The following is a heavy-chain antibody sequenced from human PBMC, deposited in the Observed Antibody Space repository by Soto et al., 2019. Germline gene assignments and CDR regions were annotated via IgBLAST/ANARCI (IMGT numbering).Heavy chain of an antibody. V-gene: IGHV5-10-1*01. J-gene: IGHJ5*02. CDR2: IDPSDSYT. D-gene: IGHD2-15*01. Sequence: ESLKISCKGSGNSVTSYWISWVRQMPGKGLEWMGRIDPSDSYTNYSPSFQGHVTISADKSISTAYLQWSSLKASDTAMYYCAREDCSGGSCYSGWFHPWGQGTLVTVSS. CDR3: AREDCSGGSCYSGWFHP. CDR1: GNSVTSYW.